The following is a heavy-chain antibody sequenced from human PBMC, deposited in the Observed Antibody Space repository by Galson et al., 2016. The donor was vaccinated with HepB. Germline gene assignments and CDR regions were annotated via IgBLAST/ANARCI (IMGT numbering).Heavy chain of an antibody. V-gene: IGHV4-59*01. J-gene: IGHJ5*01. CDR2: IFYSDTT. CDR3: ARVQKGWFDF. CDR1: GASIIDYY. Sequence: ETLSLTCAVSGASIIDYYWTWIRQPPGKGLEWIGYIFYSDTTDYNPSLKSRVTISLDTSKNQFSLKLSSVTAADTAVYYCARVQKGWFDFWGQGTLVTVSS.